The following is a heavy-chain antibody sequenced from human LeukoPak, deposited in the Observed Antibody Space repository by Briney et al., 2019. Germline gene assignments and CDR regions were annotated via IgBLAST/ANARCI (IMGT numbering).Heavy chain of an antibody. J-gene: IGHJ5*01. V-gene: IGHV3-33*01. CDR2: IWFDGTYK. D-gene: IGHD6-19*01. CDR3: ARNGDMAGTRRFDS. Sequence: PGRSLRLSCTASGFTFNNYSMHWVRQSPGQGLEWISMIWFDGTYKYYGDSVKGRFTVSRDNSRNTLYPQMDSLRADDTALYYCARNGDMAGTRRFDSWGQGTLVTVSS. CDR1: GFTFNNYS.